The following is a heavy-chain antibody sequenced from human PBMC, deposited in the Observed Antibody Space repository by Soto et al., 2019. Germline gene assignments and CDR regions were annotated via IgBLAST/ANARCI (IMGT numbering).Heavy chain of an antibody. CDR2: IHHSGSN. Sequence: PSETLSLTCTVSGGSTTSGGYYWNWIRQPPGKGLERIAYIHHSGSNYHNPSLNSRVTISVDTSKNQVSLKLSSVTAADTAVYYCAREPYHYDSSGYYDYWGQGTLVTVSS. V-gene: IGHV4-31*03. D-gene: IGHD3-22*01. CDR3: AREPYHYDSSGYYDY. CDR1: GGSTTSGGYY. J-gene: IGHJ4*02.